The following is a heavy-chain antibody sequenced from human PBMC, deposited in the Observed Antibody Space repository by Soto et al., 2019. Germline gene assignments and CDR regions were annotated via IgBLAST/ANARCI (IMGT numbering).Heavy chain of an antibody. D-gene: IGHD5-18*01. J-gene: IGHJ6*02. CDR1: GFTFSSYG. V-gene: IGHV3-33*01. Sequence: QVQLVESGGGVVQPGRSLRLSCAASGFTFSSYGMHWVRQAPGKGLEWVAVIWYDGSNKYYADSVKGRFTISRDNSKNTLYLQMNSLRAEDTAVYYCARGEYSYVVDYYYYGMDVWGQGTTVTVSS. CDR2: IWYDGSNK. CDR3: ARGEYSYVVDYYYYGMDV.